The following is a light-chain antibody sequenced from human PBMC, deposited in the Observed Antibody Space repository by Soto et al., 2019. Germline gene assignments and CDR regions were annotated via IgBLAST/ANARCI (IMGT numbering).Light chain of an antibody. Sequence: EIVLTQSPATLSLSPGERATLSCRASQSVSSYLAWYQQKPGQAPRLLLYDASNRSTGIPARFSGSGSGTGFTLTISSLEPEDFAFYYCQQRSNCPQTFGQGTKLEIK. CDR2: DAS. J-gene: IGKJ2*01. V-gene: IGKV3-11*01. CDR3: QQRSNCPQT. CDR1: QSVSSY.